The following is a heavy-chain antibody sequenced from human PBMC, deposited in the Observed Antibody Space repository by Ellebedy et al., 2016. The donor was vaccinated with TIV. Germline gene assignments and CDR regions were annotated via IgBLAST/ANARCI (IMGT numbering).Heavy chain of an antibody. D-gene: IGHD6-13*01. CDR1: GFTVSNTY. Sequence: GESLKISCAASGFTVSNTYMGWVRQAPGKGLDWVSVIYSGGSTYYTDSVKGRFTISRDNSKNTLYLQMNSLRVEDTAVYYCASGISTAGTSLHYWGQGTLVTVSS. J-gene: IGHJ4*02. CDR2: IYSGGST. V-gene: IGHV3-66*01. CDR3: ASGISTAGTSLHY.